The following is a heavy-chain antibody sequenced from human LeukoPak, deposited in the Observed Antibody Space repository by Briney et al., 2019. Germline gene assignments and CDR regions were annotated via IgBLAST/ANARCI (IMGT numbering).Heavy chain of an antibody. J-gene: IGHJ5*02. D-gene: IGHD2-2*02. Sequence: LRLSCAASGFTFSSYAMSWIRQPPGKGLEWIGYIYYSGSTYYNPSLKSRVTISVDTSKNQFSLKLSSVTAADTAVYYCARASVEYQLLYWFDPWGQGTLVTVSS. CDR3: ARASVEYQLLYWFDP. V-gene: IGHV4-31*02. CDR2: IYYSGST. CDR1: GFTFSSYA.